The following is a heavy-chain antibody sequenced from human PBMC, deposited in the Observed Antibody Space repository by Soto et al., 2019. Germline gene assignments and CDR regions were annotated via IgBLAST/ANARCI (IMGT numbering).Heavy chain of an antibody. CDR2: INHSGST. CDR3: SRRLAVTGYLDY. J-gene: IGHJ4*02. CDR1: GGSFSGYY. D-gene: IGHD4-17*01. Sequence: SETLSLTCAVYGGSFSGYYWSWIRQPPGKGLEWIGEINHSGSTNYNPSLKSRVTISVDTSKNQFSLKLSSVTAADTAVYYGSRRLAVTGYLDYWGQGTLVTVSS. V-gene: IGHV4-34*01.